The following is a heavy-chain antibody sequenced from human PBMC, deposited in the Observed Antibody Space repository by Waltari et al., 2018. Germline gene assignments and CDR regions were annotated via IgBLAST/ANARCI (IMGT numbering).Heavy chain of an antibody. J-gene: IGHJ4*02. D-gene: IGHD6-19*01. Sequence: QLQLQESGPGLVRPSETLSLTCTVSGGSISNSSYYWGWIRQPPGKGLEWIGSIYYSGGTYYRPSLKSRVTISVDTSKNQFSLKLSSVTAADTAVYYCARHTGYSSPLGYWGQGTLVAVSS. CDR1: GGSISNSSYY. CDR2: IYYSGGT. CDR3: ARHTGYSSPLGY. V-gene: IGHV4-39*01.